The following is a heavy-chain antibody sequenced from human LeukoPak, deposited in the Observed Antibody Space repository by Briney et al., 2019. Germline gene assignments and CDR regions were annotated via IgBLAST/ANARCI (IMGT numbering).Heavy chain of an antibody. CDR3: AREGYCSGDTCYQDDAFDI. J-gene: IGHJ3*02. Sequence: GGSLRLSCAVSGFNFRSYWMSWVRQAPGKGLEWVANIKQDGKGKYYVDSVKGRFTISRDNARNSLYLQMNSLRAEDTAVYYCAREGYCSGDTCYQDDAFDIWGQGTMVTVSS. CDR2: IKQDGKGK. V-gene: IGHV3-7*01. D-gene: IGHD2-15*01. CDR1: GFNFRSYW.